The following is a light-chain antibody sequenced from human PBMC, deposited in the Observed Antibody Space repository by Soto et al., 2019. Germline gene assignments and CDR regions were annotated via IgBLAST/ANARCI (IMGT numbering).Light chain of an antibody. V-gene: IGKV1-5*03. Sequence: DTQMTQSPSSLTASFGDRVTITCRASQNVRSYLNWYQQKPGKAPKLLIYKASTLKSGVPSRFSGSGSGTEFTLTISSLQPDDFATYYCQHYNSYSEAFGQGTKVDIK. CDR1: QNVRSY. CDR2: KAS. CDR3: QHYNSYSEA. J-gene: IGKJ1*01.